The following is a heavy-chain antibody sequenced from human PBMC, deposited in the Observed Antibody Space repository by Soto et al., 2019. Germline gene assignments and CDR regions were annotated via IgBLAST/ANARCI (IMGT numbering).Heavy chain of an antibody. J-gene: IGHJ6*02. D-gene: IGHD3-16*01. CDR1: GYIFVNYG. CDR2: ISPYTGNT. CDR3: VMVDNYVTPTPQDV. V-gene: IGHV1-18*01. Sequence: QVQLVQSGDEVKKPGASVKVSCKASGYIFVNYGIAWVRQAPGQGLEWMGWISPYTGNTHSATKIQGRLTMTTDTSTSTAYMGLGNLTSDDTAVYYCVMVDNYVTPTPQDVWGQGTTVTVSS.